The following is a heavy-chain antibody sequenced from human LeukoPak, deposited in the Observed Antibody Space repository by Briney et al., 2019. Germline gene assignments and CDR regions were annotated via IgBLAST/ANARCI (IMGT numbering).Heavy chain of an antibody. CDR3: ANRLSSYADPFDY. J-gene: IGHJ4*02. CDR2: ISGGGVGK. V-gene: IGHV3-23*01. CDR1: GFTFSSYG. D-gene: IGHD2-2*01. Sequence: GGSLRLSCAASGFTFSSYGMSWLRQAPGKGLEWVAAISGGGVGKYYADSVKGRFTISRDNSKNTLYLQMNSLRAEDTAVYYCANRLSSYADPFDYGGQGTLVTVSS.